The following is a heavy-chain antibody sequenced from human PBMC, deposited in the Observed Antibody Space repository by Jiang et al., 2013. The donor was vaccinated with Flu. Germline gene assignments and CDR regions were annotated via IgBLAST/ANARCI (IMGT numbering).Heavy chain of an antibody. CDR2: ISPYNGNT. V-gene: IGHV1-18*01. CDR1: GYTFTSYG. J-gene: IGHJ4*02. Sequence: GAEVKKPGASVKVSCKASGYTFTSYGISWVRQAPGQGLEWMGWISPYNGNTNYEQKLQGRVTMTTDTSTSTAYMELRSLRSDDTAVYYCAREGPDKDYYDSIDYWGQGTLVTVSS. D-gene: IGHD3-22*01. CDR3: AREGPDKDYYDSIDY.